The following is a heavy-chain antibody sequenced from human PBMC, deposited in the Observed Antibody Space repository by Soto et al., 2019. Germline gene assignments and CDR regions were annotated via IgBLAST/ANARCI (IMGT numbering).Heavy chain of an antibody. CDR1: GFTFSSYG. D-gene: IGHD3-22*01. Sequence: QVQLVESGGGVVQPGRSLRLSCAASGFTFSSYGMHWVRQAPGKGLEWVAVIWYDGSNKYYADSVKSRFTISRDNSKNTLYLQMNSLRAEDTAVYYCASQSAYYYDSSGYSNWGQGTLVTVSS. CDR2: IWYDGSNK. J-gene: IGHJ4*02. V-gene: IGHV3-33*01. CDR3: ASQSAYYYDSSGYSN.